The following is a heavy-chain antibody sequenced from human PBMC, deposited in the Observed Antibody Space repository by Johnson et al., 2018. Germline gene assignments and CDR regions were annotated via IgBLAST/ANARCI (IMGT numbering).Heavy chain of an antibody. D-gene: IGHD4-11*01. CDR3: ARAATVDDYYYYYMGV. CDR1: GFTFSNYA. Sequence: LVESGGGVVQPGRXLRLSCAASGFTFSNYAMHWVRQAPGKGLEWVAVISYDGNNKYYADSVKGRFTISRDNSKNTVYLQMNRLRAEDTDVYYCARAATVDDYYYYYMGVWGKGTTVTVSS. CDR2: ISYDGNNK. V-gene: IGHV3-30-3*01. J-gene: IGHJ6*03.